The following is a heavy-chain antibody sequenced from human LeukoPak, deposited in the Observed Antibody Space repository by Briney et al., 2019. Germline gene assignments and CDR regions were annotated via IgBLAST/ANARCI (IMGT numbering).Heavy chain of an antibody. CDR3: ARHRSPSRDGMDV. CDR2: IYPGDSDT. D-gene: IGHD6-19*01. V-gene: IGHV5-51*01. J-gene: IGHJ6*02. CDR1: GYSFTSYW. Sequence: GESLKVSCKGSGYSFTSYWIGWVRQMPGKGLEWMGIIYPGDSDTRYSPSFQGQVTISADKSISTAYLQWSSLKASDTAMYYCARHRSPSRDGMDVWGQGTTVTVSS.